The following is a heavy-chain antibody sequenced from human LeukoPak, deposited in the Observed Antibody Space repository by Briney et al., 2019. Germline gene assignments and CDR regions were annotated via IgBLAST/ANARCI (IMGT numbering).Heavy chain of an antibody. Sequence: SETLSLTCAVYGVSVSSDNWWTWVRQSPGKGLEWIGETHRSGDTKYNPSLNGRVTISIDNSSNRLSLNLRYVTAADTAMYYCATRDQSRTYRAPADCWGQGTLATVSS. V-gene: IGHV4-4*02. D-gene: IGHD5-24*01. J-gene: IGHJ4*02. CDR2: THRSGDT. CDR3: ATRDQSRTYRAPADC. CDR1: GVSVSSDNW.